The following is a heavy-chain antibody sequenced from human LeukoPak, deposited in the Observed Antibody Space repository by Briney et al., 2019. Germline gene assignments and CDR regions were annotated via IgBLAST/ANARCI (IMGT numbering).Heavy chain of an antibody. Sequence: GGSLRLSRAASGFRFSYNDMHWVRQAPGKGLEFVSSIGAAGAHTFYADSVKGRFTISRDNFQSTMYLQMDGLRPEDSAVYYCARELGGTKTRGFDIWGQGTVVTVSS. CDR3: ARELGGTKTRGFDI. J-gene: IGHJ3*02. CDR1: GFRFSYND. CDR2: IGAAGAHT. V-gene: IGHV3-64*02. D-gene: IGHD1-14*01.